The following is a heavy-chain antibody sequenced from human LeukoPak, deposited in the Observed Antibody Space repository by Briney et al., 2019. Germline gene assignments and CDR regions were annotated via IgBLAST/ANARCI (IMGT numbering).Heavy chain of an antibody. Sequence: SEALSLTCTVSGGSISSSSYYWGWIRQPPGKGLEWIGSIYYSGSTYYNPSLKSRVTISVDTSKNQFSLKLSSVTAADTAVYYCARETIYIFPYYFDYWGQGTLVTVSS. D-gene: IGHD3-9*01. CDR1: GGSISSSSYY. V-gene: IGHV4-39*07. CDR2: IYYSGST. CDR3: ARETIYIFPYYFDY. J-gene: IGHJ4*02.